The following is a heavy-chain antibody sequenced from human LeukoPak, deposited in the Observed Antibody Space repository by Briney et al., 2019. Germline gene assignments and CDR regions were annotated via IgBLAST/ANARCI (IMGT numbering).Heavy chain of an antibody. CDR1: GGTFSSYA. V-gene: IGHV3-23*01. CDR2: ISGSGGST. CDR3: ARAPTYYYDSSGYIDY. J-gene: IGHJ4*02. D-gene: IGHD3-22*01. Sequence: SCKASGGTFSSYAMSWVRQAPGKGLEWVSAISGSGGSTYYADSVKGRFTISRDNSKNTLYLQMNSLRAEDTAVYYCARAPTYYYDSSGYIDYWGQGTLVTVSS.